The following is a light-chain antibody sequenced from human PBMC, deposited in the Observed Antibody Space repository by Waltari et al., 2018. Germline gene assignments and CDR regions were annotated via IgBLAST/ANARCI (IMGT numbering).Light chain of an antibody. V-gene: IGLV3-1*01. J-gene: IGLJ2*01. CDR1: KLGDKF. CDR2: QDG. Sequence: SYDLTQPPSVSVSPGQTASITCSGNKLGDKFAYWYQQKPGQSPVLIIYQDGKRPSGIPGRFSGSNSGDTATLSISGAQAVDEADYYCQAWDSNIAVFGGGTKLTVL. CDR3: QAWDSNIAV.